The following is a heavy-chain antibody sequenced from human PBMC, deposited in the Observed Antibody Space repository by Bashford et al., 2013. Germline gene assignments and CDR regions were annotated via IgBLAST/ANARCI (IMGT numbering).Heavy chain of an antibody. D-gene: IGHD3-3*01. V-gene: IGHV3-33*01. Sequence: VRQGSRARGWSGWQLYWADGKTTYYADSVKDRFTISRDNSRNTLYLQMNTLRVEDTAVYFCARDPPMSGYWLDYWGQGTQVTVSS. J-gene: IGHJ4*02. CDR2: YWADGKTT. CDR3: ARDPPMSGYWLDY.